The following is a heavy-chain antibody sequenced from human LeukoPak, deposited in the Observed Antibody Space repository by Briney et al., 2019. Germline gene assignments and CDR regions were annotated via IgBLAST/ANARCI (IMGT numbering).Heavy chain of an antibody. D-gene: IGHD1-26*01. CDR2: ISYGGSND. CDR3: GSGNYLVY. V-gene: IGHV3-30*03. Sequence: PGGSLRLSCAASEFTFSAYWMHWVRQAPGKGLEWVAFISYGGSNDYYADSVKGRFTISRDNSKNTLYLQMNSLRAEDTAVYYCGSGNYLVYWGQGTLVTVSS. J-gene: IGHJ4*02. CDR1: EFTFSAYW.